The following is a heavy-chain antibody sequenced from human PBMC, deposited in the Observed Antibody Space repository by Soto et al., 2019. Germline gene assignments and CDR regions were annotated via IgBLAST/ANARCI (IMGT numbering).Heavy chain of an antibody. CDR3: AGHSSGVPGYYYGMDV. CDR2: IIPIFDTA. V-gene: IGHV1-69*05. D-gene: IGHD3-22*01. J-gene: IGHJ6*02. CDR1: GGTFSSYA. Sequence: QVQLVQSGAEVKKPGSSVKVSCKASGGTFSSYAISWVRQAPGQGLEWMGGIIPIFDTADYAQKFQGRVTITSDQSTNTAYMELSCLISEDTAVYYCAGHSSGVPGYYYGMDVWGQGTTVTVSS.